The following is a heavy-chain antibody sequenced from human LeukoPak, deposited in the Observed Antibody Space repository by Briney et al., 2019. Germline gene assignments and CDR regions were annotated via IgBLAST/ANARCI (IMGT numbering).Heavy chain of an antibody. CDR2: ISSSSSYI. CDR3: AMRSSIAAFDY. J-gene: IGHJ4*02. D-gene: IGHD6-6*01. CDR1: GFTFSSYS. V-gene: IGHV3-21*01. Sequence: PGGSLRLSCAASGFTFSSYSMNWVRQAPGKGLEWVSSISSSSSYIYYEDSVKGRFTISRDNAKNSLYLQMNSLRAEDTAVYYCAMRSSIAAFDYWGQGTLVTVSS.